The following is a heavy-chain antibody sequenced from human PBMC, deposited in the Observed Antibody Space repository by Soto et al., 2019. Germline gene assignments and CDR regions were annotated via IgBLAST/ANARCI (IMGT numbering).Heavy chain of an antibody. Sequence: EVQLLESGGALVRPGESLRLSCAASGFNFNKYAMSWVRQAPGEGLEWVSGISWCGGTASYADSVKGRFTIARDDSKNTLFLHMNSLRVEDTAEYYCAKADGEQWLLPHLENWGRGTLVTVS. CDR2: ISWCGGTA. CDR3: AKADGEQWLLPHLEN. V-gene: IGHV3-23*01. J-gene: IGHJ4*02. D-gene: IGHD6-19*01. CDR1: GFNFNKYA.